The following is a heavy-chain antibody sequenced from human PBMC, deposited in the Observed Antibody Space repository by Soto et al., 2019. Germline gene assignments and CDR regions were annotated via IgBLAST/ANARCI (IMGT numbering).Heavy chain of an antibody. CDR1: GFTFSSYW. CDR3: SRVAYGNGWIYDY. J-gene: IGHJ4*01. D-gene: IGHD6-19*01. CDR2: IKQDGSEK. Sequence: GGSLRLSCAASGFTFSSYWMSWVRQAPGKGLEWVINIKQDGSEKYYMDSVRGRFTVSRDNAKNSLYLQMSSLRAEDTAVYFCSRVAYGNGWIYDYWGQGSLVTVSS. V-gene: IGHV3-7*01.